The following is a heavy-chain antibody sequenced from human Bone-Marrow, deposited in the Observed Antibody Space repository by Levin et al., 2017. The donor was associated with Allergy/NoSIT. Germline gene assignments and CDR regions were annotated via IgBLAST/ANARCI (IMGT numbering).Heavy chain of an antibody. CDR3: TSDLRY. Sequence: PGGSLRLSCAASGFTFSDAWMSWVRQAPGRGLEWVGRIKSKTDGGTINYAAPVKGRFFISRDDSKNTLYLQMNSLKTEDTAIYYCTSDLRYWGQGTLLTVSS. V-gene: IGHV3-15*01. CDR2: IKSKTDGGTI. CDR1: GFTFSDAW. J-gene: IGHJ4*02. D-gene: IGHD2-15*01.